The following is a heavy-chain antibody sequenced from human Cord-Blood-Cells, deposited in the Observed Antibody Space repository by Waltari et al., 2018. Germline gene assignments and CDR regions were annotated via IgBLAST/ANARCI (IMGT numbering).Heavy chain of an antibody. Sequence: EVQLLESGGGLVQPGGSLRLSCAASGFTFSSYAMSWVRQAPGKGLEWVSAISGSGGSTYYADSVKGRFTNSRDNYKNTLYLQMNSLRAEDTAVYYCAKEHANSSGYYLPFYYYYGMDVWGQGTTVTVSS. CDR1: GFTFSSYA. CDR2: ISGSGGST. V-gene: IGHV3-23*01. CDR3: AKEHANSSGYYLPFYYYYGMDV. J-gene: IGHJ6*02. D-gene: IGHD3-22*01.